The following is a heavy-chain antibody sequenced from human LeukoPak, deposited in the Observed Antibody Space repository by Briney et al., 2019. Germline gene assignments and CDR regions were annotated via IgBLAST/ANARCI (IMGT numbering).Heavy chain of an antibody. CDR2: IYYSGST. CDR1: GGSVSSYY. V-gene: IGHV4-59*02. CDR3: ARLRRRVGGFDP. D-gene: IGHD2-15*01. Sequence: SETLSLTCTVSGGSVSSYYWSWIRQPPGKGLEWIGYIYYSGSTNYNPSLKSRVTISVDTSKNQFSLKLSSVTAADTAVYYCARLRRRVGGFDPWGQGTLVTVSS. J-gene: IGHJ5*02.